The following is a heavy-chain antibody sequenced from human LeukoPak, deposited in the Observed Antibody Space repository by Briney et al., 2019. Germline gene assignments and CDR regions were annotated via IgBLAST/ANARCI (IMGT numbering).Heavy chain of an antibody. CDR1: GGSISSGSYY. CDR2: IYTSGST. J-gene: IGHJ4*02. CDR3: ARAIGPYYYDSSGYLTYDY. D-gene: IGHD3-22*01. V-gene: IGHV4-61*02. Sequence: PSQTLSLTCTVSGGSISSGSYYWSWIRQPAGKGLEWIGRIYTSGSTNYNPSLKSRVTISEDTSKNQFSLKLSSVTAADTAVYYCARAIGPYYYDSSGYLTYDYWGQGTLVTVSS.